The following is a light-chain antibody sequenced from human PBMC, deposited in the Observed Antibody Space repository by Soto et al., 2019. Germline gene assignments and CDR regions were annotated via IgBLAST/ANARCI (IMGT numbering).Light chain of an antibody. CDR3: RSFNDGNNLV. V-gene: IGLV2-8*01. Sequence: QSVLTHSPSASGSPGQSVTISCTGTSSDIGGYNSVSWYQQHPGKAPKVMIYDVTKRPSGVPDRFSGSKSGNTASLTVSALQAEDEADYCCRSFNDGNNLVFGTGTQVTVL. J-gene: IGLJ1*01. CDR2: DVT. CDR1: SSDIGGYNS.